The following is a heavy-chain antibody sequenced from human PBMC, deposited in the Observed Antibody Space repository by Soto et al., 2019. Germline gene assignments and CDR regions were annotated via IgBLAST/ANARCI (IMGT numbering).Heavy chain of an antibody. CDR2: ISGSGGST. Sequence: PGGSLRLSCAASGFTFSSYAMSWVRQAPGKGLEWVSAISGSGGSTYYADSVKGRFTISRDNSKNTLYLQMNSLRAEDTAVYYCASVGRYCGSTCCYPPTYFDYWGQGTLVTVSS. CDR1: GFTFSSYA. V-gene: IGHV3-23*01. J-gene: IGHJ4*02. D-gene: IGHD2-2*01. CDR3: ASVGRYCGSTCCYPPTYFDY.